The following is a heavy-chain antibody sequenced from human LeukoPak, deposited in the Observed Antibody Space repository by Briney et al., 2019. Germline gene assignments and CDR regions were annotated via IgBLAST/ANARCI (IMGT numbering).Heavy chain of an antibody. J-gene: IGHJ4*02. CDR3: ASRTSSHFDY. V-gene: IGHV4-39*07. CDR1: GGSISSSSYY. Sequence: PSETLSLTCTVSGGSISSSSYYWGWLRQPPGQGLDWVGSIYYSGSTYYTPSLKRRVTISVDTSKNQFSLKLSSVTAADTAVYYCASRTSSHFDYWGQGTLVTVSS. CDR2: IYYSGST.